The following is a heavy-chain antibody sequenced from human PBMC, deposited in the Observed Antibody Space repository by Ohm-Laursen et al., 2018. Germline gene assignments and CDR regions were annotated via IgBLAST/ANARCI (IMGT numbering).Heavy chain of an antibody. CDR3: ARDRIAYCTSTSCDNFGLDV. J-gene: IGHJ6*01. V-gene: IGHV4-59*13. CDR2: INYSGNT. CDR1: GASINNYY. D-gene: IGHD2-2*01. Sequence: PGTLSLTCNVSGASINNYYWSWIRQPPGRGLEWIGYINYSGNTKYNPSLKSRVTITVDTSKNQFSLKLTSVTAADTAVYYCARDRIAYCTSTSCDNFGLDVWGQGTTVTVSS.